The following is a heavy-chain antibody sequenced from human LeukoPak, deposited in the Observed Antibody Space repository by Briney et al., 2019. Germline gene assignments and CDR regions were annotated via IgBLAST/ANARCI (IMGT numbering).Heavy chain of an antibody. CDR3: AGEVGMVPRGWFDP. Sequence: SQTLSLTCAISGDSVSTNTAAWNWIRQSPSRGLEWLGRTYYRSKWYNDYAVSVKSRITINSDTSKNQFSLQLNSVTPEDTAVYYCAGEVGMVPRGWFDPWGQGTLVTVSS. CDR2: TYYRSKWYN. V-gene: IGHV6-1*01. D-gene: IGHD3-10*01. J-gene: IGHJ5*02. CDR1: GDSVSTNTAA.